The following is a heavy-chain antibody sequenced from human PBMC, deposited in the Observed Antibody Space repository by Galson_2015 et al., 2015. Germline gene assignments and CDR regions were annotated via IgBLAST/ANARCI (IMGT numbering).Heavy chain of an antibody. D-gene: IGHD1-14*01. CDR3: ARDPGIGFDF. J-gene: IGHJ4*02. CDR2: IKQNGSEK. CDR1: GFTFSTYW. Sequence: SLRLSRAASGFTFSTYWMTWVRQAPGKGLEWVANIKQNGSEKYYVDSEKGRFTISRDNGKNSLYLQMNSLRAEDTAVYYCARDPGIGFDFWGQGTLVTVSS. V-gene: IGHV3-7*01.